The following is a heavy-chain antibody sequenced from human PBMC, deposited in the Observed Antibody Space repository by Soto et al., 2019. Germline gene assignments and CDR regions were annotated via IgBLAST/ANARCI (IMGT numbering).Heavy chain of an antibody. CDR3: ARLPSIAVAGFFDY. V-gene: IGHV4-4*02. CDR1: GASITGSDW. D-gene: IGHD6-19*01. J-gene: IGHJ4*02. CDR2: IYHSGTT. Sequence: SETLSLTCTVSGASITGSDWWSWVRQTPEKGLEWIGEIYHSGTTNYHPSLKSRVTISQDKSKNQFSLKLSSVTAADTAVYYCARLPSIAVAGFFDYWGQGTLVTVSS.